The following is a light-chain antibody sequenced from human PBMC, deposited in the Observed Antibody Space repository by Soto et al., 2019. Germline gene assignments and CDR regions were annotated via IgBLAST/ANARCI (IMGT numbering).Light chain of an antibody. CDR3: QQSYSTPVT. J-gene: IGKJ1*01. V-gene: IGKV1-39*01. CDR2: AAS. Sequence: DLQMTQSPSSLSASVGDRVTITCRASQSINSYLNWYHQKPGKAPKLLIYAASNLQSGVPSRFSGSGSGTDFTLTINSLQPEDFATYYCQQSYSTPVTFGQGTKVEIK. CDR1: QSINSY.